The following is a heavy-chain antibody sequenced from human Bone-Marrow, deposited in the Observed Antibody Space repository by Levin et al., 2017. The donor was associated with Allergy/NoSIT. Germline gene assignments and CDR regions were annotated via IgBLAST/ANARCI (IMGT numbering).Heavy chain of an antibody. CDR2: ITSNSNSI. CDR3: ARVSFYDFWSGRERFDY. D-gene: IGHD3-3*01. CDR1: GFTFSSYS. V-gene: IGHV3-21*01. J-gene: IGHJ4*02. Sequence: ASVKVSCAASGFTFSSYSMNWVRQAPGKGLEWVSSITSNSNSIYYADSVKGRFTISRDNAKNSLYLQMNSLRVEDTAVYYCARVSFYDFWSGRERFDYWGQGTLVTVSS.